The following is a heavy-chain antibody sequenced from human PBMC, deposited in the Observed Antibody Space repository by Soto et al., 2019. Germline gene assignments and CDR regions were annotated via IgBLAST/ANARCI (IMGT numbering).Heavy chain of an antibody. CDR2: SRDKGNSYST. Sequence: EVHLVESGGGLVQPGGSLRLSCAGSGFTFSDYYIDWVRQAPGKGLEWVGRSRDKGNSYSTDYAASVKGRFTVSRDASKTSLYLQMNSLKAEDTALYYCARSIPGTTSFDYLGQGPLVTVSS. D-gene: IGHD1-7*01. V-gene: IGHV3-72*01. CDR3: ARSIPGTTSFDY. CDR1: GFTFSDYY. J-gene: IGHJ4*02.